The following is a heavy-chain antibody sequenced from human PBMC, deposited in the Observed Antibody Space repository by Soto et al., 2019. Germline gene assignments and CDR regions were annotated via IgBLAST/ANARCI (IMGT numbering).Heavy chain of an antibody. V-gene: IGHV3-30*18. D-gene: IGHD3-10*01. CDR1: GFTFSSYG. J-gene: IGHJ5*02. CDR2: ISYDGSNK. CDR3: AKDSPIWFGSINWFDP. Sequence: PGGSLRLSCAASGFTFSSYGMHWVRQAPGKGLEWVAVISYDGSNKYYADSVKGRFTISRDNSKNTLYLQMNSLRAEDTAVYYCAKDSPIWFGSINWFDPWGQGTLVTVSS.